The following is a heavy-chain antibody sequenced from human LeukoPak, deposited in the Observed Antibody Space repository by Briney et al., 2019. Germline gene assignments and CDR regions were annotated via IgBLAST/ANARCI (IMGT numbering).Heavy chain of an antibody. Sequence: PGGSLRLSCAASGFTFSNAWMSWVRQAPGKGLEWVGRIKSKTDGGTTDYAAPVKGRFTISRDDSKNTLYLQMNSLKTEDTAVYYCTTDFLDYYYDSSGSTLFDYWGQGTLVTVSP. J-gene: IGHJ4*02. CDR3: TTDFLDYYYDSSGSTLFDY. CDR1: GFTFSNAW. V-gene: IGHV3-15*01. CDR2: IKSKTDGGTT. D-gene: IGHD3-22*01.